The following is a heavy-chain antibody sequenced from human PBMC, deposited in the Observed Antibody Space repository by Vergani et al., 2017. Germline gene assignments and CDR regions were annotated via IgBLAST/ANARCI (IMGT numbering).Heavy chain of an antibody. J-gene: IGHJ2*01. CDR1: GGSISSGGYY. D-gene: IGHD3-16*01. V-gene: IGHV4-31*03. Sequence: QVQLQESGPGLVKPSQTLSLTCTVSGGSISSGGYYWSWLRQHPGKGLEWIGYIYYSGSTYYNPSLKSRVTISVDTSKNQFSLKLSSVTAADTAVYYCARTPRGARWALNWYFDLWGRGTLVTVSS. CDR3: ARTPRGARWALNWYFDL. CDR2: IYYSGST.